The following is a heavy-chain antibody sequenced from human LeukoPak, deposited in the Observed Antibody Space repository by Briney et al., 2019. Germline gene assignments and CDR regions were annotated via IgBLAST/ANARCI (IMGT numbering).Heavy chain of an antibody. CDR1: GGSISSYY. Sequence: SETLSLTCTVSGGSISSYYWSWIQQPPGKGLEWIGYIYYSGSTNYNPSLKSRVTISVDTSKNQFSLKLSSVTAADTAVYYCARREYYYDSLDVWGQGTTVTVSS. CDR3: ARREYYYDSLDV. V-gene: IGHV4-59*08. D-gene: IGHD3-22*01. J-gene: IGHJ6*02. CDR2: IYYSGST.